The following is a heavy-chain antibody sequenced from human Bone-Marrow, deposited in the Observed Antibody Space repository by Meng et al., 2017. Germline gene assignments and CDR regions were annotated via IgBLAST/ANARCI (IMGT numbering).Heavy chain of an antibody. V-gene: IGHV4-4*02. CDR1: VGPISSSNW. CDR2: IYHSGST. J-gene: IGHJ4*02. D-gene: IGHD3-22*01. CDR3: ARDSRTYYYDSSGYTFDY. Sequence: QVPLTGVGPALVKPSGPLSPTGSVSVGPISSSNWWSWVRQPPGKGLEWIGEIYHSGSTNYNPSLKSRVTISVDKSKNQFSLKLSSVTAADTAVYYCARDSRTYYYDSSGYTFDYWGQGTLVTVSS.